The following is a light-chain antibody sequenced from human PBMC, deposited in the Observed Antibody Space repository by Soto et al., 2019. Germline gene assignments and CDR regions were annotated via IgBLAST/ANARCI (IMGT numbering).Light chain of an antibody. V-gene: IGKV3-11*01. Sequence: EIVLTQSPATLSLSPGERATLSCRASQSVSSYLAWYKQKPGQAPRLLIYDASNRATGIPARFSGSGSGTDFTLTISSLEPEDFAVYYCQQRSNWHRTFGQGTKVDIK. CDR3: QQRSNWHRT. CDR2: DAS. J-gene: IGKJ1*01. CDR1: QSVSSY.